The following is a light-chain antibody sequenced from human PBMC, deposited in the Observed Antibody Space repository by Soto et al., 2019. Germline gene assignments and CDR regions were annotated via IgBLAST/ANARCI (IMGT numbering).Light chain of an antibody. CDR2: KAS. Sequence: DIQMTQSPSTLSGSVGDRVTITCRASQTISSWLAWYQQKPGKAPKLLIYKASTLKSGVPSRFSGSGSGTEFTLTISNLQPDDFATYYCQHYNSYSEAFGQGTKEDIK. J-gene: IGKJ1*01. CDR3: QHYNSYSEA. V-gene: IGKV1-5*03. CDR1: QTISSW.